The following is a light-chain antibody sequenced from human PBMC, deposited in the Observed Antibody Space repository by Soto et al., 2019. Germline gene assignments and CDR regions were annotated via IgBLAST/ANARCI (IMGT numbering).Light chain of an antibody. CDR1: QSISSW. Sequence: EIQLTQSPSTLSASLGDRGTITCLASQSISSWLAWYQQKPGRAPKLLIYDASSLESVVPSRVSCSGAGTEFSLTISSLQPDDFATYYCQQYNSYPVTFGQGTKVDIK. J-gene: IGKJ1*01. CDR2: DAS. V-gene: IGKV1-5*01. CDR3: QQYNSYPVT.